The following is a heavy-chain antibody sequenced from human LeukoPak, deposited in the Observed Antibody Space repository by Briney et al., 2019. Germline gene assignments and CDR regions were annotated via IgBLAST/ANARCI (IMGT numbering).Heavy chain of an antibody. D-gene: IGHD2-8*02. J-gene: IGHJ5*02. Sequence: GGSLRLSCAASKFSFSAYWMHWVRQAPGKGLVWVSRINSDGSRTNYADSVKGRFTISRDNAKNTLYLQMNSLRAEDTAVYYCARVLTGSWDWFDPWGQGTLVTASS. CDR2: INSDGSRT. V-gene: IGHV3-74*01. CDR1: KFSFSAYW. CDR3: ARVLTGSWDWFDP.